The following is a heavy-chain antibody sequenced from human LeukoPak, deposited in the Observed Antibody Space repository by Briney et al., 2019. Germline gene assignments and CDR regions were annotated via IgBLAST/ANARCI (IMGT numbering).Heavy chain of an antibody. CDR1: GGSISSGGYY. Sequence: SETLSLTCTVSGGSISSGGYYWIWIRQHPGKGLEWIGYIYYSGSTYYNPSLKSRVTLSVDTSKNQFSLKLSSVTAADAAVYYCARDRVHHYGSSLFDPRGQGTLVSVPS. CDR2: IYYSGST. J-gene: IGHJ5*02. D-gene: IGHD3-10*01. CDR3: ARDRVHHYGSSLFDP. V-gene: IGHV4-31*03.